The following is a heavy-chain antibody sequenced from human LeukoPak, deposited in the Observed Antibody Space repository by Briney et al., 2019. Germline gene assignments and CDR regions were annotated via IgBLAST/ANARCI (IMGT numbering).Heavy chain of an antibody. V-gene: IGHV4-59*01. CDR3: ACLKVRGVIRTFDY. CDR1: GGSISSYY. Sequence: SETLSLTCTVSGGSISSYYWSWIRQPPGKGLEWIGYIYYSGSTNYNPSLKSRVTISVDTSKNQFSLKLSSVTTADTAVYYCACLKVRGVIRTFDYWGQGTLVTVSS. D-gene: IGHD3-10*01. J-gene: IGHJ4*02. CDR2: IYYSGST.